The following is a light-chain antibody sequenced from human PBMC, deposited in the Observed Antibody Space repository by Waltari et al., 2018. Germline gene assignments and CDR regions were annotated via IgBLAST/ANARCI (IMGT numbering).Light chain of an antibody. CDR1: QSISGS. V-gene: IGKV1-39*01. CDR3: LQTYGTPLT. CDR2: AAS. J-gene: IGKJ4*01. Sequence: DIQMTQSPSSLSASVGDRVTITCRASQSISGSLNWYQQKPGKAPKLLIYAASSLQRGVPSRFSGSASGTYFTLTISSLQPEDFATYYCLQTYGTPLTFGGGTNVDIK.